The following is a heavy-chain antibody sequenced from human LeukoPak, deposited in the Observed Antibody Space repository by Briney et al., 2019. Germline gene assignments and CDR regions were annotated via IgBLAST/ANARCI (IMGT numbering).Heavy chain of an antibody. J-gene: IGHJ4*02. CDR2: INHSGST. D-gene: IGHD3-22*01. Sequence: SETLSLTCAVYGGSFSGYYWSWIRQPPGKGLEWIGEINHSGSTNYNPSLKSRVTISVDTSKNQFSLKLSSVTAADTAVYYCASAADEWLLRSFDYWGQGTLVTVSS. CDR1: GGSFSGYY. CDR3: ASAADEWLLRSFDY. V-gene: IGHV4-34*01.